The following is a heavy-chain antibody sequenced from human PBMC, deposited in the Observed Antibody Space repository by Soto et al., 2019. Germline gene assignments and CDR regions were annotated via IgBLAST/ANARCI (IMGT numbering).Heavy chain of an antibody. Sequence: GGSLRLSCAASGFTFSSYAMHWVRQAPGKGLEWVAVISYDGDGTSTGYADSVKGRFTISRDNAKNTLYLQMNSLRAEDTAVDDCARDPRNLGLDPWGLGTLVTVAS. CDR1: GFTFSSYA. V-gene: IGHV3-30*04. D-gene: IGHD4-4*01. J-gene: IGHJ5*02. CDR2: ISYDGDGTST. CDR3: ARDPRNLGLDP.